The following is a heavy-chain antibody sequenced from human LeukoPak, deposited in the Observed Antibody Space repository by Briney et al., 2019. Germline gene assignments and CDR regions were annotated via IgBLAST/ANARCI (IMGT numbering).Heavy chain of an antibody. D-gene: IGHD4-17*01. CDR3: ARGFRSVTTWGYFDY. J-gene: IGHJ4*02. V-gene: IGHV3-66*01. CDR1: GFTVSTNY. CDR2: IYSGGGT. Sequence: GGSLRLSCAASGFTVSTNYMSWVRQAPGKGLEWVSLIYSGGGTYYPDSVKGRFTISRDNSRNTLSLQMNSLRVDGTAVYYCARGFRSVTTWGYFDYWGQGALVTVSS.